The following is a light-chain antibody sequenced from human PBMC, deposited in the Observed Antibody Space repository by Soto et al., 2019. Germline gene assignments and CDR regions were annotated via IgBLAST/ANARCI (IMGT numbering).Light chain of an antibody. J-gene: IGKJ1*01. CDR2: KAY. V-gene: IGKV1-5*03. CDR3: QHYNNYWT. Sequence: DIQMTQSPSTLSASVGARVTITCRASQSCGTSLAWYQQRPGKAPNILIYKAYNLESGVTSRFSGSGSVTEFTLTVSSVQPDDFATYYGQHYNNYWTFGQGPKVEIK. CDR1: QSCGTS.